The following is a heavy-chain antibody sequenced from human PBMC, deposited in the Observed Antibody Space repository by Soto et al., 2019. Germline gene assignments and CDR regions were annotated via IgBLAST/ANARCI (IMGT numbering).Heavy chain of an antibody. Sequence: LPETLSLTCTVSGGSISSYYWSWIRQPPGKGLEWIGYIYYSGSTNYNPSLKSRVTISVDTSKNQFSLKLSSVTAADTAVYYCARVVVAASVSYSWENYYYGMDVWGQGTTVTVSS. D-gene: IGHD2-15*01. CDR3: ARVVVAASVSYSWENYYYGMDV. J-gene: IGHJ6*02. CDR2: IYYSGST. CDR1: GGSISSYY. V-gene: IGHV4-59*08.